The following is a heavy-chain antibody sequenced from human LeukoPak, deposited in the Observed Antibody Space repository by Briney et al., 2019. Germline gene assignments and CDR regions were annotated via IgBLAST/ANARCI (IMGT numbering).Heavy chain of an antibody. CDR1: GFTFSSYG. Sequence: PGRSLRLSCAASGFTFSSYGMHWVRQAPGKGLEWVANIKQDGSEKYYVDSVKGRFTISRDNAKNSLYLQMNSLRAEDTAVYYCAREVAAHFDYWGQGTLVTVSS. CDR2: IKQDGSEK. D-gene: IGHD6-19*01. CDR3: AREVAAHFDY. V-gene: IGHV3-7*01. J-gene: IGHJ4*02.